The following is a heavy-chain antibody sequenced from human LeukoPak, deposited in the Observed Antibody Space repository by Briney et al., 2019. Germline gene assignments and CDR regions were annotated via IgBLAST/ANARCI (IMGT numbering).Heavy chain of an antibody. CDR1: DASFNTHY. J-gene: IGHJ3*02. D-gene: IGHD4-17*01. CDR2: ISYGGST. CDR3: ARDPSTVTKGFDI. Sequence: PSETLSLTCTVSDASFNTHYWTWIRQPPGKGLEWIGYISYGGSTNYNPSLKSRVTISVDTSKNQFFLRLTSLTAADTAVYYCARDPSTVTKGFDIWRQGTMVTVSS. V-gene: IGHV4-59*11.